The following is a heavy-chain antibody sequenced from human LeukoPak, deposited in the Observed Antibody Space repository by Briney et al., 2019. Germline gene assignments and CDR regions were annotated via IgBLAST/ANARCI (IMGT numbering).Heavy chain of an antibody. Sequence: ASVKVSCKASGYTFTSYGTSWVRQAPGQGLEWMGWISAYNGNTNYAQKLQGRVTMTTDTSTSTAYMELRSLRSDDTAVYYCASQGYYYDSSGPVHFDYWGQGTLVTVSS. V-gene: IGHV1-18*01. CDR1: GYTFTSYG. CDR3: ASQGYYYDSSGPVHFDY. J-gene: IGHJ4*02. CDR2: ISAYNGNT. D-gene: IGHD3-22*01.